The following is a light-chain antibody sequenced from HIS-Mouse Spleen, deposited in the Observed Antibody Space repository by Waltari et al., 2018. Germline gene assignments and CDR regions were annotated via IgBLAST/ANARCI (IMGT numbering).Light chain of an antibody. Sequence: QSALTQPASVSGSPGQSITISCTGTSSDVGGYNYVSWYQQHPGKAPKLMIYEVSSRPSGGSNRFSGSKSGNTASLTISGLQAEDEADYYCSSYTSSSPYVVFGGGTKLTVL. CDR1: SSDVGGYNY. V-gene: IGLV2-14*01. CDR2: EVS. J-gene: IGLJ2*01. CDR3: SSYTSSSPYVV.